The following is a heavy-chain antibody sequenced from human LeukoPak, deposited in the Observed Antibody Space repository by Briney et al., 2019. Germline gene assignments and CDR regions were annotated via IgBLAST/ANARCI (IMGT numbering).Heavy chain of an antibody. CDR1: GGSFSGYY. CDR2: INHSGST. J-gene: IGHJ4*02. Sequence: SETLSLTCAVYGGSFSGYYWSWIRQPPGKGLEWIGEINHSGSTNYNPSLKSRVTISVDTSKNQFSLKLSSVTAADTAVYYCARAVAGTLNYWGQGTLVTVSS. CDR3: ARAVAGTLNY. D-gene: IGHD6-19*01. V-gene: IGHV4-34*01.